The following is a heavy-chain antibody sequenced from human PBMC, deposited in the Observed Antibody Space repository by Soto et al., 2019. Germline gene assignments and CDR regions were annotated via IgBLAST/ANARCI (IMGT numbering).Heavy chain of an antibody. CDR1: GFTLSSYG. V-gene: IGHV3-23*01. CDR2: ISGTGRT. CDR3: AKDVNYDILAGYYYY. D-gene: IGHD3-9*01. Sequence: GGSLRLSCAASGFTLSSYGMTWVRQAPGKGLEWVSTISGTGRTYYADSVKGRFTISRDNSKNTLYLQMNSLRAEDTAMYYCAKDVNYDILAGYYYYWGQGTLVTVSS. J-gene: IGHJ4*02.